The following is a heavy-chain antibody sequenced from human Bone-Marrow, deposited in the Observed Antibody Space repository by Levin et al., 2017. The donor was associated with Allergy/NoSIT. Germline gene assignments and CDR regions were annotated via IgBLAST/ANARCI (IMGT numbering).Heavy chain of an antibody. D-gene: IGHD3-22*01. CDR2: ISGSGGST. J-gene: IGHJ5*02. V-gene: IGHV3-23*01. Sequence: GGSLRLSCAASGFTFSSYAMSWVRQAPGKGLEWVSAISGSGGSTYYADSVKGRFTISRDNSKNTLYLQMNSLRAEDTAVYYCAKGLRITMIVVVNNWFDPWGQGTLVTVSS. CDR1: GFTFSSYA. CDR3: AKGLRITMIVVVNNWFDP.